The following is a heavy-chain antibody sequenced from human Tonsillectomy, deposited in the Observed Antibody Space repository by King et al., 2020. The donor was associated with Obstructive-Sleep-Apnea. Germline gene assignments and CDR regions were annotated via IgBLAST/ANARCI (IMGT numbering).Heavy chain of an antibody. CDR2: IGSGSGTI. J-gene: IGHJ4*02. CDR1: GFTFSSYS. V-gene: IGHV3-48*04. Sequence: VQLVESGGGLVQPGGSLRLSCAASGFTFSSYSMSWVRQAPGKGLEWVSYIGSGSGTIYYDDAVKGRFTIARDNAKNSLYLQMNSLRAEDTAVYYCTRVPLVAATIDYWGQGTLVTVSS. D-gene: IGHD2-15*01. CDR3: TRVPLVAATIDY.